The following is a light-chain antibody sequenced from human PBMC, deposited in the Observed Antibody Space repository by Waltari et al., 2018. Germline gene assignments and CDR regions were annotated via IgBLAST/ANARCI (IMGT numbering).Light chain of an antibody. CDR3: LQSYSLSLFT. Sequence: DIQVTQSPSSLSASVGDRVTITCRASQSMSSFLNWYQQKPGKAPRLLISATSNLQSGVPSRFSGSGSGADCTLTINSLQPEDFATYYCLQSYSLSLFTFGPGT. CDR2: ATS. CDR1: QSMSSF. J-gene: IGKJ3*01. V-gene: IGKV1-39*01.